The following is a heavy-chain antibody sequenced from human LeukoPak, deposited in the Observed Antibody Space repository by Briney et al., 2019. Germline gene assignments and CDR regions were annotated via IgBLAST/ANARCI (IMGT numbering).Heavy chain of an antibody. Sequence: GGSLRLSCAASGFTFSNYAMSWVRQAPGKGLEWVSGIQRDGSSPTYADSVKGRFTISRDNAKGSVYLQVNILRAEDTAVYYCSRGHYGPDYWGQGTLVTVSS. J-gene: IGHJ4*02. V-gene: IGHV3-74*01. CDR1: GFTFSNYA. CDR3: SRGHYGPDY. CDR2: IQRDGSSP. D-gene: IGHD3-16*01.